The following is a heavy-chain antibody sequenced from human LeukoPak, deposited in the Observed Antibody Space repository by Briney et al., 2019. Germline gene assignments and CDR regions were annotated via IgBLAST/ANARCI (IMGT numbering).Heavy chain of an antibody. Sequence: PSETLSLTCTVSGGSISSSDHYWGWIGQSTGMGLQWIGSIYYSGTTYYNPSLKSRVTISVDTSKNQFSLKLSSVTAADTAVYYCARQRRWIQQIWGQGTLVTVSS. D-gene: IGHD5-24*01. J-gene: IGHJ4*02. CDR3: ARQRRWIQQI. V-gene: IGHV4-39*01. CDR2: IYYSGTT. CDR1: GGSISSSDHY.